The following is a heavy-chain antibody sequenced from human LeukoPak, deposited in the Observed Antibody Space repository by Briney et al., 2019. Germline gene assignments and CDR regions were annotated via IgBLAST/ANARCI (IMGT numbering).Heavy chain of an antibody. Sequence: SETLSLTCTVSGGSISSGGYYWSWIRQHPGKGLEWIGYIYYSGSTYYNPSLKSRVTISVDTSKNQFSLKLSSVTAADTAVYYCANARTYYYDSSGSDALDIWGQGTMVTVSS. CDR3: ANARTYYYDSSGSDALDI. J-gene: IGHJ3*02. V-gene: IGHV4-31*03. CDR2: IYYSGST. D-gene: IGHD3-22*01. CDR1: GGSISSGGYY.